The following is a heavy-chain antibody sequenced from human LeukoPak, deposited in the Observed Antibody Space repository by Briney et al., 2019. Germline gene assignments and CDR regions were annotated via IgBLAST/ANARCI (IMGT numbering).Heavy chain of an antibody. CDR2: IYPGDSDT. Sequence: GESLKISCKGSGYSFTSYWIGWVRQMPGKGLEWMGIIYPGDSDTRHSPSFQGQVTISADKSISTAYLQWSSLKASDTATYYCARHGGIAAALNYYYYMDVWGKRTTVTVSS. D-gene: IGHD6-13*01. CDR3: ARHGGIAAALNYYYYMDV. J-gene: IGHJ6*03. CDR1: GYSFTSYW. V-gene: IGHV5-51*01.